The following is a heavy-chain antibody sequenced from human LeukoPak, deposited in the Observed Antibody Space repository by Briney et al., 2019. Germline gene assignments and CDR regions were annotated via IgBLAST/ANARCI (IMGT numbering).Heavy chain of an antibody. D-gene: IGHD4-17*01. CDR2: ISYDGSNK. CDR3: AKDLDNPNDYGDYKACYYGMDV. CDR1: GFTFSSYG. J-gene: IGHJ6*02. Sequence: GRSLRLSCAVSGFTFSSYGMHWVRQAPGKGLEWVAVISYDGSNKYYADSVKGRFTISRDNSKNTLYLQMNSLRAEDTAVYYCAKDLDNPNDYGDYKACYYGMDVWGQGTTVTVSS. V-gene: IGHV3-30*18.